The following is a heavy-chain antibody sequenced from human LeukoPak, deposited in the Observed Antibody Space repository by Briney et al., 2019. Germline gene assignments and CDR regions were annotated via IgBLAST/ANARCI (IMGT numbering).Heavy chain of an antibody. CDR2: ISSSSSDT. Sequence: GESLRLSCAASGFTFSNYYMTWVRQAPGKGLEWVSYISSSSSDTTYADSVKGRFTITRDNAKNSLYLRMNSLRAEDTAVYYCARVGVITAAGTFDYWGQGTLVTVSS. CDR3: ARVGVITAAGTFDY. V-gene: IGHV3-11*06. CDR1: GFTFSNYY. J-gene: IGHJ4*02. D-gene: IGHD6-13*01.